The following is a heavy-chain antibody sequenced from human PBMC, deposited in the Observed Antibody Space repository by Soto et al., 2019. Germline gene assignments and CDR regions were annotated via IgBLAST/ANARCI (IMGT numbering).Heavy chain of an antibody. D-gene: IGHD2-2*01. CDR1: GGSISSSSYY. Sequence: QLQLQESGPGLVKPSETLSLTCTVSGGSISSSSYYWGWIRQPPGKGLEWIGSIYYSGSTYYNPSLKGRVTISVDTSKNQFSLKLSSVTAADTAVYYCARPTFDIVVVPAATTYPTWFDPWGQGTLVTVSS. J-gene: IGHJ5*02. CDR2: IYYSGST. V-gene: IGHV4-39*01. CDR3: ARPTFDIVVVPAATTYPTWFDP.